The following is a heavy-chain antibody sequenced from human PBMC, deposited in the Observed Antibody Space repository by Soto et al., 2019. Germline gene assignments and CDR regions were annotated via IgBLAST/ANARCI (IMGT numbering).Heavy chain of an antibody. V-gene: IGHV4-59*01. CDR1: GGSISSYY. CDR3: ARVWGGAFDI. J-gene: IGHJ3*02. Sequence: QVQLQESGPGLVKPSETLSLTCTVSGGSISSYYWSWIRQPPGKGLEWIGYIYYSGSTNYNPSLKSRVTISVDTSKNQFSLNLSSVNAADTVVYYCARVWGGAFDIWGQGTMVTVSS. D-gene: IGHD3-10*01. CDR2: IYYSGST.